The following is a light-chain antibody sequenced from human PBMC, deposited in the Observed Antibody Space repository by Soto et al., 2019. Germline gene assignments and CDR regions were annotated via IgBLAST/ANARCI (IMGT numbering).Light chain of an antibody. Sequence: QSVLTQPPSASGSHGQSVTISCTGTSSDVGGYNYVSWFQQHPGKAPKLIIHEVNQRPSGVPDRFSGSKSGNTASLTVSGLQAEDEGTYYCSSYGGYNNVVFGTGAKVTVL. CDR2: EVN. CDR3: SSYGGYNNVV. J-gene: IGLJ1*01. V-gene: IGLV2-8*01. CDR1: SSDVGGYNY.